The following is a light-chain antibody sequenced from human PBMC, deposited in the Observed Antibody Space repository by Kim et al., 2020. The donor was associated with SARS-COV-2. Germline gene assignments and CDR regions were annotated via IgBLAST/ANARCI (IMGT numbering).Light chain of an antibody. J-gene: IGKJ2*01. CDR1: QDIINS. Sequence: DIVMTQSPPTLSVSPGDRATLSCRASQDIINSLAWYQQKPGQAPRLLIYGAVTRATGVPDRFSGRQSGTEFTLTISSLQSEDSAVYCCQQYRTWPLFGPGTKVDIK. CDR3: QQYRTWPL. CDR2: GAV. V-gene: IGKV3-15*01.